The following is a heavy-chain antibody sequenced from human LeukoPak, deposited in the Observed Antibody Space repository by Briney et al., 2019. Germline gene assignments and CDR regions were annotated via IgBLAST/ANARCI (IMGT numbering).Heavy chain of an antibody. J-gene: IGHJ4*02. CDR1: GFTFSSYG. Sequence: GGSPRLSCAASGFTFSSYGMSWVRQAPGKGLEWVSAISGSGGSTYYADSVKGRFTISRDNSKNTLYLQMNSLRAEDTAVYYCAWFGELFTGTDYWGQGTLVTVSS. CDR3: AWFGELFTGTDY. CDR2: ISGSGGST. D-gene: IGHD3-10*01. V-gene: IGHV3-23*01.